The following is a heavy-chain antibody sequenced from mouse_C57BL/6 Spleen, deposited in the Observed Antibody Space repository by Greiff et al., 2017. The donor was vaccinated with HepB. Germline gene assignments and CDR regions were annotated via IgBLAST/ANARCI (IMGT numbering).Heavy chain of an antibody. Sequence: DVMLVESGGDLVKPGGSLKLSCAASGFTFSSYGMSWVRQTPDKRLEWVATISSGGSYTYYPDSVKGRFTISRDNAKNTLYLQMSSLKSEDTAMYYCARSRDGYYSDYWGQGTTLTVSS. D-gene: IGHD2-3*01. CDR1: GFTFSSYG. CDR2: ISSGGSYT. CDR3: ARSRDGYYSDY. J-gene: IGHJ2*01. V-gene: IGHV5-6*02.